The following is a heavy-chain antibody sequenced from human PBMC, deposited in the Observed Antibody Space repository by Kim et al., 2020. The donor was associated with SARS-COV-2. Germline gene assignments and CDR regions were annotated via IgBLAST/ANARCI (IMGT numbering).Heavy chain of an antibody. Sequence: SVKVSCKASGGTFSSYAISWVRQAPGQGLEWMGGIIPIFGTANYAQKFQGRVTITADESTSTAYMELSSLRSEDTAVYYCARSITMIEYYFDYWGQGTLVTVSS. V-gene: IGHV1-69*13. CDR3: ARSITMIEYYFDY. CDR2: IIPIFGTA. D-gene: IGHD3-22*01. CDR1: GGTFSSYA. J-gene: IGHJ4*02.